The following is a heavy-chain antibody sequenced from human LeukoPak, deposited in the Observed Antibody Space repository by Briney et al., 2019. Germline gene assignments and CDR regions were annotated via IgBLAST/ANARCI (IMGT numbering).Heavy chain of an antibody. CDR1: GFTFANYG. CDR2: ISAYNGNT. D-gene: IGHD3-22*01. V-gene: IGHV1-18*01. CDR3: AREGGLRSVYDSTGYQGVTDY. J-gene: IGHJ4*02. Sequence: ASVKVSCKASGFTFANYGFSWVRQAPGQGLEWMGWISAYNGNTYSARKFQGRVTMSTDTSTSTAYMELRSLRSDDRAVYFCAREGGLRSVYDSTGYQGVTDYWGQGTLVTISS.